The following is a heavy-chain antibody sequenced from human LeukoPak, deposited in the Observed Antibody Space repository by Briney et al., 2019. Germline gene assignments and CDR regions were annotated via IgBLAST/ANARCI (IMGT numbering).Heavy chain of an antibody. CDR1: GGSISSNSYY. CDR2: IHYGGST. V-gene: IGHV4-39*01. J-gene: IGHJ5*02. D-gene: IGHD4-17*01. CDR3: AGQTYGDYSANWFDP. Sequence: SETLSLTCTVSGGSISSNSYYWAWIRQSPGKRLEWMGSIHYGGSTYENPYLKSRVTISVDTSKNQFSLNLIYVTAADTAVYYCAGQTYGDYSANWFDPWGQGTLVTVSA.